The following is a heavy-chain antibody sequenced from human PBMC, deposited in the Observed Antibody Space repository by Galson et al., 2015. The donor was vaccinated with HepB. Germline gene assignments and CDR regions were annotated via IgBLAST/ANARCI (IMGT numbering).Heavy chain of an antibody. CDR1: GFSFTSYW. J-gene: IGHJ4*02. D-gene: IGHD6-19*01. CDR3: ARSLAETGYSSGLIQY. V-gene: IGHV5-10-1*01. Sequence: QSGAEVKKPGESLRISCKGSGFSFTSYWISWVRQMPGKGLEWMGRIDPSDSYSTYSPSSQGHVTISADKSITTSYLQWNSLKASDTAMYYCARSLAETGYSSGLIQYWGLGTLVTVSS. CDR2: IDPSDSYS.